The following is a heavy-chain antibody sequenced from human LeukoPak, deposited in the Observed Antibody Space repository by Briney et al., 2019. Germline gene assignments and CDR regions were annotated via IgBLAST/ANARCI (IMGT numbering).Heavy chain of an antibody. J-gene: IGHJ3*02. CDR2: IIPILGIA. CDR1: GGTFSSYA. CDR3: ARWGTVTTSQYAFDI. D-gene: IGHD4-17*01. V-gene: IGHV1-69*04. Sequence: GASVKVSCKASGGTFSSYAISWVRQAPGQGLEWMGRIIPILGIANYAQKFQGRVTITADKSTSTAYMELSSLRSEDTAVYYCARWGTVTTSQYAFDIWGQGTMVTVSS.